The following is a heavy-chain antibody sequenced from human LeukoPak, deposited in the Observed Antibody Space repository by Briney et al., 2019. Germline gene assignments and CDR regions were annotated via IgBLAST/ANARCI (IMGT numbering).Heavy chain of an antibody. D-gene: IGHD1-26*01. CDR1: GDSFSSSSYY. CDR2: INYSGTT. V-gene: IGHV4-39*01. CDR3: ARLSIVGATSSYYMDV. J-gene: IGHJ6*03. Sequence: SETLSLTCSVSGDSFSSSSYYWGWIRQPPGKGLERIGSINYSGTTYYNPSLKRRVTISVDTSKNQFSLRLSSVTVADTAVYYCARLSIVGATSSYYMDVWGKGTTVTAPS.